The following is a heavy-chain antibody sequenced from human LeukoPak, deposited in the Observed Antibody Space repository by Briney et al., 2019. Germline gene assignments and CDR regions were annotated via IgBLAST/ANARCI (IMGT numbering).Heavy chain of an antibody. CDR2: INHSGST. Sequence: PSETLSLTCAVYGGSFSGYYWSWIRQPPGKGLEWIGEINHSGSTNYNPSLKSRVTISVDTSKNQFSLKLSSVTAADTAVYYCARVAAADTVSGMDVWGQGTTVTVSS. CDR3: ARVAAADTVSGMDV. V-gene: IGHV4-34*01. D-gene: IGHD6-13*01. J-gene: IGHJ6*02. CDR1: GGSFSGYY.